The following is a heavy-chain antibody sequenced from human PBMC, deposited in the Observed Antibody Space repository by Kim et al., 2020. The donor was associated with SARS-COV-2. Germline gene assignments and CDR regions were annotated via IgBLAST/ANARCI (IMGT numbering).Heavy chain of an antibody. V-gene: IGHV3-23*01. J-gene: IGHJ6*02. D-gene: IGHD1-20*01. CDR2: TGVSGRNT. CDR3: ARSIRGLRDGVDV. Sequence: GGSLRLSCVASGFTFDKNAMNWVRQAPGKGLEWVSGTGVSGRNTYYEDSVKGRFTISRDTAKNTLFLQMNSLRADDTAVYYCARSIRGLRDGVDVWGQGTTVTVSS. CDR1: GFTFDKNA.